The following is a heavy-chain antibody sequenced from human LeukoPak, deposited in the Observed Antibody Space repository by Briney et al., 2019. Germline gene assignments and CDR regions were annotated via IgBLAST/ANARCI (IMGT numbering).Heavy chain of an antibody. CDR2: IYYSGST. CDR3: ARGRGYAFDI. D-gene: IGHD1-26*01. CDR1: GGSISSYY. J-gene: IGHJ3*02. V-gene: IGHV4-59*01. Sequence: KASETLSLTCTVSGGSISSYYWSWIRQPPGKGLEWIGYIYYSGSTNYNPSLKSRVTISVGTSKDQFSLKLSSVTAADTAVYYCARGRGYAFDIWGQGTMVTVSS.